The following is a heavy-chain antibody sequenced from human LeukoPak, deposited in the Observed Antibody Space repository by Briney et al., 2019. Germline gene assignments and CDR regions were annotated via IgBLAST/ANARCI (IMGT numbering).Heavy chain of an antibody. CDR2: INPSGGST. CDR3: ASSIAVAGPIDY. J-gene: IGHJ4*02. V-gene: IGHV1-46*01. CDR1: GYTFTSYY. D-gene: IGHD6-19*01. Sequence: ASVKVSCKASGYTFTSYYMHWVRQAPGQGLEWMGIINPSGGSTSYAQKFQGRVTMTRDTSTSTVYMELSSLRSEDTAVYYCASSIAVAGPIDYWGQGTLVTVSS.